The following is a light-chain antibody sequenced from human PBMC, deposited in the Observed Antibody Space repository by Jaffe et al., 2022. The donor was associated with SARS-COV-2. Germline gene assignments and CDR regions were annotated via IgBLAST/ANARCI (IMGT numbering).Light chain of an antibody. V-gene: IGKV3-15*01. CDR1: QSVSSS. Sequence: EIVMTQSPATLSVSPGERVTFSCRASQSVSSSLAWYQQKPGQAPRLLIYDTSTRATGIPARFSGSGSGTDFTLTISSLQSEDFAVYYCQQYSYWYTFGQGTKVEI. J-gene: IGKJ2*01. CDR3: QQYSYWYT. CDR2: DTS.